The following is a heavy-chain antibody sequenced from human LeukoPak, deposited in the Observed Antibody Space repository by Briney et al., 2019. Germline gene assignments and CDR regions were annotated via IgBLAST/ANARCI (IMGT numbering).Heavy chain of an antibody. V-gene: IGHV3-30*01. D-gene: IGHD1-26*01. CDR1: AFTFSSYA. Sequence: GRSLRLSCAASAFTFSSYAMHWVRQAPGKGLEWVAVISYDGSNKYYADSVKGRFTISRDNSKNTLYLQMNSLRAEDTAVYYCARDRGSYYRVFDYWGQGTLVTVSS. CDR2: ISYDGSNK. J-gene: IGHJ4*02. CDR3: ARDRGSYYRVFDY.